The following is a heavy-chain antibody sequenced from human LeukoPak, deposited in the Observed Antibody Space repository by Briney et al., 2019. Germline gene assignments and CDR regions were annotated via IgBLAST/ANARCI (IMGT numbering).Heavy chain of an antibody. CDR2: ITSPGSGT. D-gene: IGHD3-22*01. J-gene: IGHJ4*02. Sequence: GGSLRLSCAASEFTFSAYWMHWVRQVPGKGLVWVSRITSPGSGTNYADSAKGRVTISRDNAKNTLYLQLNSLRAEDTAVYYCARDLELTYYDSSDYDYWGQGTPVTVSS. CDR1: EFTFSAYW. CDR3: ARDLELTYYDSSDYDY. V-gene: IGHV3-74*01.